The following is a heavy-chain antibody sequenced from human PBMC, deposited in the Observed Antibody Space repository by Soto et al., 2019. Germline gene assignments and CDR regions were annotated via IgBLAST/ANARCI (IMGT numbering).Heavy chain of an antibody. J-gene: IGHJ5*02. Sequence: SVQVSCQASGGTFSSYAISWVRQAPGQGLEWMGGIIPIFGKANYAQKFQDRVTITADESTSTAYMELSSLRSEDTAVYYCARDRLPWRAAACRGGVDPWG. V-gene: IGHV1-69*13. D-gene: IGHD6-13*01. CDR2: IIPIFGKA. CDR3: ARDRLPWRAAACRGGVDP. CDR1: GGTFSSYA.